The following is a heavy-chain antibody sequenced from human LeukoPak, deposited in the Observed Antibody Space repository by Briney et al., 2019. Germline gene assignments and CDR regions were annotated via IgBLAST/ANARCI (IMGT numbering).Heavy chain of an antibody. Sequence: SETLSLTCAVSGGSISSGGYSWSWLRQPPGKGLEWIGYIYHSGSTYYNPSLKSRVTISVDRSKNQFSLKLSSVTAADTAVYYCARVLAPNWFDPWGQGTLVTVSS. CDR1: GGSISSGGYS. CDR2: IYHSGST. V-gene: IGHV4-30-2*01. CDR3: ARVLAPNWFDP. D-gene: IGHD3-3*02. J-gene: IGHJ5*02.